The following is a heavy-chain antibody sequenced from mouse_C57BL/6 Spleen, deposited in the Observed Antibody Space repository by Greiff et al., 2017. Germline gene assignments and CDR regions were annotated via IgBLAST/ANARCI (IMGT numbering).Heavy chain of an antibody. D-gene: IGHD2-2*01. Sequence: VQLQQSGAELVKPGASVKLSCTASGFNIKDYYMHWVKQRTEQGLEWIGRIDPADGETKYAPKFPGKATITADTSSNTAYLQLSSLTSEYTAVYYCARMVTRRLYYFDYWGQGTTRTVSS. CDR1: GFNIKDYY. V-gene: IGHV14-2*01. J-gene: IGHJ2*01. CDR3: ARMVTRRLYYFDY. CDR2: IDPADGET.